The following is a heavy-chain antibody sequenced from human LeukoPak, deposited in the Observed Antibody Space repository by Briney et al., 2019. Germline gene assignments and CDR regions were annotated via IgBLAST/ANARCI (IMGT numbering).Heavy chain of an antibody. CDR1: GFTFSSYS. CDR3: AKDAHFWVAVAAPR. V-gene: IGHV3-23*01. J-gene: IGHJ4*02. Sequence: PGGSLRLSCAASGFTFSSYSMNWVRQAPGKGLEWVSAISGSGGSTYYADSVKGRFTISRDNSKNTLYLQMNSLRAEDTAVYYCAKDAHFWVAVAAPRWGQGTPVTVSS. D-gene: IGHD6-19*01. CDR2: ISGSGGST.